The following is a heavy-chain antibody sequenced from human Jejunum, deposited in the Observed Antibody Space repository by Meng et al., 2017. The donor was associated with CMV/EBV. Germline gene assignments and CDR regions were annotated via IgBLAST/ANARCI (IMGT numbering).Heavy chain of an antibody. V-gene: IGHV6-1*01. Sequence: QVTLQQAWPGLVRPSQTIPLTCAISGDSVSSNSAAWNWIRQSPSRGLEWLGRTYYRSKYYNDYALSVKSRITINPDTSKNQFSLQLNSVTPEDTAIYYCARDWGDVRGGFDFWGQGTLVTVSS. CDR1: GDSVSSNSAA. D-gene: IGHD3-10*02. CDR2: TYYRSKYYN. CDR3: ARDWGDVRGGFDF. J-gene: IGHJ4*02.